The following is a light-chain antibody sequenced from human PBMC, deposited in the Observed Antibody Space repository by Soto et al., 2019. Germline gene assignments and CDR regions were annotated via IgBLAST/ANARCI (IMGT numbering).Light chain of an antibody. CDR2: GAS. J-gene: IGKJ2*03. Sequence: ETVVTQSPVTLSVSPGEGATLSCRTSQSVGYNLAWYQQKPGQAPRPLIYGASTRITGIPARFSGSGSGTEFTLTITSLQSDDFAVYYCQQYGNWPEYSFGQATKLQIK. CDR3: QQYGNWPEYS. CDR1: QSVGYN. V-gene: IGKV3-15*01.